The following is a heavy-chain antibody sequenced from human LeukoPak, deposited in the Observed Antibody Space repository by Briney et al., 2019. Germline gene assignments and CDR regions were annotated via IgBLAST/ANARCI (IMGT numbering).Heavy chain of an antibody. CDR3: AKAGDSSGYALDY. CDR2: IKQDGSEK. Sequence: PGGSLRLSCAASGFTFSSYWMSWVRQAPGKGLEWVANIKQDGSEKYYVDSVKGRFTISRDNAKNSLCLQMNSLRTENTALYYCAKAGDSSGYALDYWGQGTLVTVSS. J-gene: IGHJ4*02. V-gene: IGHV3-7*03. CDR1: GFTFSSYW. D-gene: IGHD3-22*01.